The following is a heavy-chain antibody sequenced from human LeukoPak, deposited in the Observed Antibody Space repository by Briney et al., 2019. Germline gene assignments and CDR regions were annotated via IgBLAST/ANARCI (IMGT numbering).Heavy chain of an antibody. CDR3: ARSYGGSWFDP. Sequence: SETLSLTCTVSGGSISSYYWTWVRQPPGKGLEWIGYIYYSGSTNYNPSLKSRVTISVDTSKNQFSLKLSSVTAADTAVYYCARSYGGSWFDPWGQGTLVTVSS. D-gene: IGHD4-23*01. J-gene: IGHJ5*02. CDR2: IYYSGST. CDR1: GGSISSYY. V-gene: IGHV4-59*01.